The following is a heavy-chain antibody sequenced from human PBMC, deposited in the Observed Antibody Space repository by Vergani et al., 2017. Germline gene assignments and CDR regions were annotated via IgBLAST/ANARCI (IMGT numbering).Heavy chain of an antibody. CDR3: TXDRLDDSYAYFDY. V-gene: IGHV3-49*04. CDR2: IWSKPNGGTT. J-gene: IGHJ4*02. D-gene: IGHD3-16*01. Sequence: EVQLLESGGNLVQPGGSLRLSCSGSGFTLGNYAMTWVRQAPGKGLGWVAFIWSKPNGGTTEYAASVKGRFTISRDDSKSIAYLKMSSLKAENTAVYYCTXDRLDDSYAYFDYWGQGPLVTVSP. CDR1: GFTLGNYA.